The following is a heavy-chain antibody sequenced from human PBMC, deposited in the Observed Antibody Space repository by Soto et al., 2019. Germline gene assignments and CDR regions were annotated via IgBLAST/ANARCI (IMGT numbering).Heavy chain of an antibody. D-gene: IGHD3-22*01. CDR2: IYYSGST. J-gene: IGHJ6*02. V-gene: IGHV4-39*01. Sequence: SETLSLTCTVSGGSISSSSYYWGWIRQPPGKGLEWIGSIYYSGSTYYNPSLKSRVTISVDTSKNQFSLKLSSVTAADTAVYYCARSITMIVVVITLGMDVWGQGTTVTVSS. CDR1: GGSISSSSYY. CDR3: ARSITMIVVVITLGMDV.